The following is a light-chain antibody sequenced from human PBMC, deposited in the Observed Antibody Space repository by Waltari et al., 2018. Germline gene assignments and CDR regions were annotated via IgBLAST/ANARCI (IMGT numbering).Light chain of an antibody. J-gene: IGKJ3*01. CDR3: QQYNNIPQT. CDR1: HDIINY. CDR2: DSS. Sequence: IQMTQSPSSLSASVGDRVPITCQASHDIINYLNWYQQKPGKAPTLLIYDSSNLETGVPSRFSGSGSGTDFTFTISSLQPEDIATYYCQQYNNIPQTFGPGTRVEIK. V-gene: IGKV1-33*01.